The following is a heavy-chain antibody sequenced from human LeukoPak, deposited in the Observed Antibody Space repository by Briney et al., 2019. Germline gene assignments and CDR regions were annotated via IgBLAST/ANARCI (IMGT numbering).Heavy chain of an antibody. CDR3: ARDYGGYDYYFDY. D-gene: IGHD5-12*01. V-gene: IGHV3-33*01. CDR1: RFTFSSYG. CDR2: IWYDGSNK. J-gene: IGHJ4*02. Sequence: GGSLRLSCAASRFTFSSYGMHWVRQAPGKGLEWVAVIWYDGSNKYYADSVKGRFTISRDNSKNTLYLQMNSLRAEDTAVYYCARDYGGYDYYFDYWGQGTLVTVSS.